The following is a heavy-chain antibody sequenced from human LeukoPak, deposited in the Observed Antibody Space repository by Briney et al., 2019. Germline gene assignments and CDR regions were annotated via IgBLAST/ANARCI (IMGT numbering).Heavy chain of an antibody. CDR3: ARDLIVGTTYFDY. V-gene: IGHV3-48*04. D-gene: IGHD1-26*01. Sequence: PGGSLRLSCAASGFTFGPYTMNWVRQAPGKGLEWVSYISSSSTTIYYADSVKGRFTISRDNAKNSLFLQMNSLRAEDTAMYYCARDLIVGTTYFDYWGQGTLVTVSS. J-gene: IGHJ4*02. CDR1: GFTFGPYT. CDR2: ISSSSTTI.